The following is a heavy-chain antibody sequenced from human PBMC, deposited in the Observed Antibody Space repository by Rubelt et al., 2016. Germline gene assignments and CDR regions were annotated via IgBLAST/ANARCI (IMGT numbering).Heavy chain of an antibody. CDR3: AREAYSGRYPLIDY. CDR1: GYTFTTYG. J-gene: IGHJ4*02. Sequence: QVQLVQSGAEVKKPGASVKVSCKASGYTFTTYGINWVRQAPGQGLEWMGWISAYNGNTNHAQKLQGRVTMTTDTSTSTAYMELRSRRADDTAVYYCAREAYSGRYPLIDYWGQGTLVTVSS. V-gene: IGHV1-18*01. CDR2: ISAYNGNT. D-gene: IGHD1-26*01.